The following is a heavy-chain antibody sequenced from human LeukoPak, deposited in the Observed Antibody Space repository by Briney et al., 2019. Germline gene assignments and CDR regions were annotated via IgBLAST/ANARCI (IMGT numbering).Heavy chain of an antibody. CDR3: ARAGRYSGHDCNN. V-gene: IGHV3-11*01. D-gene: IGHD5-12*01. J-gene: IGHJ4*02. CDR2: ISSSGSTI. Sequence: PGGSLRLSWAASGFTFSAYYMNWIRQAPGKGLEWVSYISSSGSTIYYADSVKGRFTISRDNAKNSLYLQMNSLRAEDTAVYYCARAGRYSGHDCNNCGQGTLVTVSS. CDR1: GFTFSAYY.